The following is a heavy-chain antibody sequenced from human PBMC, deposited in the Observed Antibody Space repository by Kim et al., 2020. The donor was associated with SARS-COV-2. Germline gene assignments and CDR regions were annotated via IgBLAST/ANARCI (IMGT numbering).Heavy chain of an antibody. J-gene: IGHJ4*02. CDR3: AREISRYCSSTSCHTTDY. CDR1: GFTFSSYS. D-gene: IGHD2-2*01. Sequence: GGSLRLSCAASGFTFSSYSMNWVRQAPGKGLEWVSSISSSSSYIYYAVSVKGRFTISRDNAKNSLYLQMNSLRAEDTAVYYCAREISRYCSSTSCHTTDYWGQGTLVTVSS. CDR2: ISSSSSYI. V-gene: IGHV3-21*01.